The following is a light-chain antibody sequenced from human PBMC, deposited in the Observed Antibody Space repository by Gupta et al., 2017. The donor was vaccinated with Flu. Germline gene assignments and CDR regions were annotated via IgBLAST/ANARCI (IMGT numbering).Light chain of an antibody. Sequence: TQSPSSLSASVGDRVTITCRASQSISSYLNRYQQNPGKAPKLLIYAASSLQSGVPSRFSGSGSGTDFTLTISSLQPEDFATYYCQQSYSTLFTFGPGTKVDIK. V-gene: IGKV1-39*01. CDR1: QSISSY. CDR2: AAS. J-gene: IGKJ3*01. CDR3: QQSYSTLFT.